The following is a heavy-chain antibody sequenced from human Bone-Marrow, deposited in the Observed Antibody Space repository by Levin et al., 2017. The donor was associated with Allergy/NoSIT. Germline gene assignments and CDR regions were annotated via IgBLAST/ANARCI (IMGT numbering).Heavy chain of an antibody. J-gene: IGHJ4*02. CDR1: GGSISSSSAY. D-gene: IGHD5-12*01. CDR2: IYYSGRT. V-gene: IGHV4-39*01. Sequence: SETLSLTCTVSGGSISSSSAYWSWIRRPPGKGLEWIGSIYYSGRTYYNPSLKSRVTISVDTSKNQFSLKLSSVTAADTAVYYCASRIVAMPTDYFDYWGQGTLVTVSS. CDR3: ASRIVAMPTDYFDY.